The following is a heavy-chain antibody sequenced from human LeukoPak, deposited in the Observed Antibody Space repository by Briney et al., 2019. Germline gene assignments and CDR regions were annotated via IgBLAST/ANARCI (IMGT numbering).Heavy chain of an antibody. J-gene: IGHJ4*02. D-gene: IGHD2-2*02. CDR2: IKQDGSDK. Sequence: PGGSLRLSCAASGFSFSSYWMSWVRQAPGKGLEWVANIKQDGSDKYYVDSVKGRFTISRDNAKNSLYLQMNSLRVEDTAVYYCAREGGYCSSTRCYKSFDYWGQGTLVTVSS. V-gene: IGHV3-7*01. CDR3: AREGGYCSSTRCYKSFDY. CDR1: GFSFSSYW.